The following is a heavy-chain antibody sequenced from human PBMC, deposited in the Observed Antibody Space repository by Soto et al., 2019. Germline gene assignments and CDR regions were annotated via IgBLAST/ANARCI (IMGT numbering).Heavy chain of an antibody. J-gene: IGHJ4*02. CDR1: GFTFSSYW. Sequence: GESLKISCAASGFTFSSYWMHWVRQAPGKGLVWVSRINSDGSSTSYADSVKGRFTISRDNAKNTLYLQMNSLRAEDTAVYYCARGTAGPDYWGQGTLVTVSS. CDR3: ARGTAGPDY. CDR2: INSDGSST. D-gene: IGHD6-13*01. V-gene: IGHV3-74*01.